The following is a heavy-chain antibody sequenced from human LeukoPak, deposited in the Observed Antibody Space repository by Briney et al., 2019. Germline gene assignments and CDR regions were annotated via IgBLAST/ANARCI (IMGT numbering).Heavy chain of an antibody. CDR2: TYYRSKWYN. J-gene: IGHJ4*02. D-gene: IGHD3-3*01. CDR1: RDSVSSNSAA. Sequence: SQTLSLTCALSRDSVSSNSAAWNWIRQSPSRGLEWLGRTYYRSKWYNDYAVSVKSRITINPDTSKKQFSLQLNSVTPEDTAVYYCARDYDFWSGYYFFFDYWGQGTLVTVSS. V-gene: IGHV6-1*01. CDR3: ARDYDFWSGYYFFFDY.